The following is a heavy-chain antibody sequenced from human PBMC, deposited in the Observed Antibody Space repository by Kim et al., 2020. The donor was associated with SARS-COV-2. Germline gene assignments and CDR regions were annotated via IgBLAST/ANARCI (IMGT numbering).Heavy chain of an antibody. J-gene: IGHJ5*02. CDR3: ARGLGDGVGDGFYR. Sequence: ADAVKGRFTISRDHAKSKLYLQVNSLRADDTAVYDCARGLGDGVGDGFYRWGQGTLVTVSS. V-gene: IGHV3-53*01. D-gene: IGHD2-21*02.